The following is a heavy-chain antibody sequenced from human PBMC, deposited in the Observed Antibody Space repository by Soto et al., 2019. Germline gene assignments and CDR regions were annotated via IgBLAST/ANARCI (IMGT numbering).Heavy chain of an antibody. CDR1: GYTFSTYG. J-gene: IGHJ3*01. D-gene: IGHD2-2*02. CDR2: VNPFKGDT. Sequence: ASVKVSCKASGYTFSTYGITWVRQAPGQGLDWMGWVNPFKGDTNSAARFQDRVTMTTDTSTRTAYMELRSLRSDDTAVYYCARVKVPAAILGAFDLSGPGTLVTF. V-gene: IGHV1-18*01. CDR3: ARVKVPAAILGAFDL.